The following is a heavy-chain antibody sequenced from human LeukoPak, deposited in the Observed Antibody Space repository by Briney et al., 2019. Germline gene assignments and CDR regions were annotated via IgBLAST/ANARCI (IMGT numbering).Heavy chain of an antibody. Sequence: PSETLSLTCTVSGDSISSYYWSWIRQPPGKGLEWIGYMYYTGSTTYNPSLKSRVIMSVDTSKNQLSLKLSSVTAADTAVYYCAREYSSSWGYYYGMDVWGQGTTVTVSS. J-gene: IGHJ6*02. CDR1: GDSISSYY. CDR2: MYYTGST. CDR3: AREYSSSWGYYYGMDV. D-gene: IGHD6-13*01. V-gene: IGHV4-59*12.